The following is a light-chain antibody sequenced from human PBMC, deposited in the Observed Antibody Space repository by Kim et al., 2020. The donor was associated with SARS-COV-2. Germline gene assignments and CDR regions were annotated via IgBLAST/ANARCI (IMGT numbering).Light chain of an antibody. CDR2: GAS. CDR3: QQYGSSPAPLT. CDR1: LSVSIY. V-gene: IGKV3-20*01. Sequence: PGERATLSCSASLSVSIYLAWYQQKPGQAPSLLIYGASSRATGIPDRFSGSGSGTDFTLSISRLEPEDFAVYYCQQYGSSPAPLTFGGGTKVDIK. J-gene: IGKJ4*01.